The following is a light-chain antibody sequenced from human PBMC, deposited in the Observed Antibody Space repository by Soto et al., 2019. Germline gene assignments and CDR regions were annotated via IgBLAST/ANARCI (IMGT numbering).Light chain of an antibody. Sequence: QSLLTQPPSTSVTPGQRVTSSCSGSRSNIGSNTVTWYQQLPGTAPKLLIYSNNQRPSGVPDRFSGSKSGTSASLAISGLQSEDEADYYCAAWDDSLNGSYVFGTGTKVTVL. CDR3: AAWDDSLNGSYV. J-gene: IGLJ1*01. CDR2: SNN. V-gene: IGLV1-44*01. CDR1: RSNIGSNT.